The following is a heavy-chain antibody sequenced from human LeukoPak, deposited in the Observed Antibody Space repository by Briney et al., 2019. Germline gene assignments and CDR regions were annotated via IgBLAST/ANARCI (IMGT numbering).Heavy chain of an antibody. V-gene: IGHV1-3*03. Sequence: ASVKVSCKASGGTFSSYAISWVRQAPGQRLEWMGGINAGNGNTKYSQEFQGRVTITRDTSASTAYMELSSLRSEDMAVYYCAREAGDYEFSVIDYWGQGTLVTVSS. CDR2: INAGNGNT. J-gene: IGHJ4*02. D-gene: IGHD4-17*01. CDR1: GGTFSSYA. CDR3: AREAGDYEFSVIDY.